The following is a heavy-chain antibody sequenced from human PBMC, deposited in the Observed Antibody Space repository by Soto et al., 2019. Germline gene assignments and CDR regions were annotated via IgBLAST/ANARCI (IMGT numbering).Heavy chain of an antibody. J-gene: IGHJ4*02. V-gene: IGHV3-53*04. D-gene: IGHD3-22*01. CDR2: IYSGGST. Sequence: PGGSLRLSCAASGFTVSSNYMSWVRQAPGKGLEWVSVIYSGGSTYYADSVKGRFTISRHNSKNTLYLQMNSLRAEDTAVYYYAREGYDSSGYYRDYWGQGTLVTVSS. CDR3: AREGYDSSGYYRDY. CDR1: GFTVSSNY.